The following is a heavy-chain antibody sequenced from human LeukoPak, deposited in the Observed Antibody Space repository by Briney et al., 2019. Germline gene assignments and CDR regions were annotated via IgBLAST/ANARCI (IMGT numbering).Heavy chain of an antibody. CDR2: ISGSGGST. Sequence: GGSLRLSCAASGFTFSSYAMSWVRQAPGKGLEWVSAISGSGGSTYYADSVKGRFTISRDNSKNTLYLQMNSLRAEDTAVYYRAKENSLYSSGWYELDYWGQGTLVTVSS. D-gene: IGHD6-19*01. CDR1: GFTFSSYA. J-gene: IGHJ4*02. V-gene: IGHV3-23*01. CDR3: AKENSLYSSGWYELDY.